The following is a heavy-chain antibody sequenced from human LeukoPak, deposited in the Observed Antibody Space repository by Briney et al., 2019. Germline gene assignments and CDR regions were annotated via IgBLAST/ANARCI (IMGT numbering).Heavy chain of an antibody. CDR3: AREPIAGAGTVDY. CDR2: ISSSSSTI. V-gene: IGHV3-48*01. J-gene: IGHJ4*02. CDR1: GFTFSSYS. Sequence: PGGSLRLSGAASGFTFSSYSMNWVRQAPGKGLEWVSYISSSSSTIYYADSVKGRFTISRDNAKNSLYLQMNSLRAEDTAVYYCAREPIAGAGTVDYWGQGTLVTVSS. D-gene: IGHD6-13*01.